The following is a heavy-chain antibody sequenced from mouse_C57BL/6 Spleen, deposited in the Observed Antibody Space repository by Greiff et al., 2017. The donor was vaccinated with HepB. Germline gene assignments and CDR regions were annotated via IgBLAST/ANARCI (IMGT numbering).Heavy chain of an antibody. J-gene: IGHJ2*01. V-gene: IGHV1-52*01. CDR1: GYTFTSYW. CDR3: ARSYYYAPFDY. D-gene: IGHD1-1*01. CDR2: IDPSDSET. Sequence: VQLQQPGAELVRPGSSVKLSCKASGYTFTSYWMHWVKQRPIQGLEWIGNIDPSDSETHYNQKFKDKATLTVDKSSGTAYMQLSSLTSEDSAVYYCARSYYYAPFDYWGQGTTLTVSS.